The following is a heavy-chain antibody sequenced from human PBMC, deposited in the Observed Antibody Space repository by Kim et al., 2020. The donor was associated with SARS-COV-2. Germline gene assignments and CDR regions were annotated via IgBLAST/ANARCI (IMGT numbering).Heavy chain of an antibody. CDR2: FDPEDGET. D-gene: IGHD3-10*01. V-gene: IGHV1-24*01. Sequence: ASVKVSCKVSEYTLTELSMHWVRQAPGKGLEWMGGFDPEDGETIYAQKFQGRVTMTEDTSTDTAYMELSSLRSEDTAVYYCATDFAYGSGSYPRFDYWGQGTLVTVSS. CDR3: ATDFAYGSGSYPRFDY. J-gene: IGHJ4*02. CDR1: EYTLTELS.